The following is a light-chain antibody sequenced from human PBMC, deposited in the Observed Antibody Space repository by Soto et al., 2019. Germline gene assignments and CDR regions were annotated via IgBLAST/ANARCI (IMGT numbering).Light chain of an antibody. V-gene: IGKV1-5*03. Sequence: DLQMTQSPSTLSASVGDRVTITCRASQSISSWLAWYQQKPGKAPKLLIYKASSLESGVPSRFSGSGSGTEFTLTISSLQPDDFATYYCQQYKSYSQTFGQGTKVEIK. CDR1: QSISSW. J-gene: IGKJ1*01. CDR3: QQYKSYSQT. CDR2: KAS.